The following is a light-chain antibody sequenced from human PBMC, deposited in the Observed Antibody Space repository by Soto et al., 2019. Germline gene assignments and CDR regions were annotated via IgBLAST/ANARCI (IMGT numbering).Light chain of an antibody. V-gene: IGLV3-21*04. CDR1: NIGSKG. CDR2: YNT. CDR3: QVWDSSNDHVI. J-gene: IGLJ2*01. Sequence: SYELTQPPSVSVAPGKTARITCGGNNIGSKGAHWYQQKPGQAPVLVIYYNTDRPSGIPERFSGSNSGNTATLTISRVEAGDEADYYCQVWDSSNDHVIFGGGTKLTVL.